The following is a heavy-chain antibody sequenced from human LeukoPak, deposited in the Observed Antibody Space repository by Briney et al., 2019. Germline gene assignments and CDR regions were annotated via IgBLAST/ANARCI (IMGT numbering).Heavy chain of an antibody. CDR1: GFTSSSYA. V-gene: IGHV3-23*01. D-gene: IGHD4-17*01. CDR3: AKSGYGDLYYFDY. CDR2: ISGSGGST. Sequence: GGSLRLSCAASGFTSSSYAMSWVRQAPGKGLEWVSGISGSGGSTYYADSVKGRFTISRDNSKNTLYLQMNSLRAEDTAVYYCAKSGYGDLYYFDYWGQGTLVTVSS. J-gene: IGHJ4*02.